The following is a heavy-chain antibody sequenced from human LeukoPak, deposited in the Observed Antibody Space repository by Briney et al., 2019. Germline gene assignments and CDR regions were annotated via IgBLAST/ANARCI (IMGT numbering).Heavy chain of an antibody. J-gene: IGHJ4*02. CDR1: GFTFSSYG. CDR2: ISGSDSST. CDR3: AKSGYNRFDY. D-gene: IGHD5-24*01. Sequence: GGTLRLSCAASGFTFSSYGMSWVRQAPGKGLEWVSTISGSDSSTYYADSVKGRFTISRDNSKNTLYLQMNSLRADDTAVYYCAKSGYNRFDYWGQGTLVTVSS. V-gene: IGHV3-23*01.